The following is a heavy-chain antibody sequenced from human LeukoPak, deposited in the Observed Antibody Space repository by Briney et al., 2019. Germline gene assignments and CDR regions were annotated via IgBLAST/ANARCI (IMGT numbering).Heavy chain of an antibody. Sequence: TGGSLRLSCTASGFTFSSYAMNWVRQAPGKGRGWVGRIKSKTDGGTTDYAAPVKDRFTISRDDSKSTLYLQMNSLQTEDAGVYYCTTYFCSGGSCYYFDYWGRGTLVTVSS. CDR2: IKSKTDGGTT. CDR3: TTYFCSGGSCYYFDY. CDR1: GFTFSSYA. D-gene: IGHD2-15*01. V-gene: IGHV3-15*01. J-gene: IGHJ4*02.